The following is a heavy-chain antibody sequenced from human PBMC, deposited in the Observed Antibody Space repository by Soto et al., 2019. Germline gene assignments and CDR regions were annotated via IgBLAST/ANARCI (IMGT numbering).Heavy chain of an antibody. CDR2: IYYSGST. CDR1: GGSISSYY. Sequence: QVQLQESGPGLVKPSETLSLTCTVSGGSISSYYWSWIRQPPGKGLEWIGYIYYSGSTNYNPSLKSRVTISVDTSKNQFSLKPSSVTAADTAGYYCARALILTGYYIHDAFDIWGQGTMVTVSS. CDR3: ARALILTGYYIHDAFDI. D-gene: IGHD3-9*01. J-gene: IGHJ3*02. V-gene: IGHV4-59*01.